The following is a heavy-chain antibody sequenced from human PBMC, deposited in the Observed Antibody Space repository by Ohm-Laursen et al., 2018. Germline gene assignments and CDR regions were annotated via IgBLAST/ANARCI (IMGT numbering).Heavy chain of an antibody. CDR2: IWYDGSNK. D-gene: IGHD3-16*01. CDR3: ATLKGAPYFDY. V-gene: IGHV3-33*01. CDR1: GFTFSSYG. J-gene: IGHJ4*02. Sequence: SLRLSCAASGFTFSSYGMHWVRQAPGKGLEWVAVIWYDGSNKYYADSVKGRFTISRDNSKNTLYLQMNSLRAEDTAVYYCATLKGAPYFDYWGQGTLVTVSS.